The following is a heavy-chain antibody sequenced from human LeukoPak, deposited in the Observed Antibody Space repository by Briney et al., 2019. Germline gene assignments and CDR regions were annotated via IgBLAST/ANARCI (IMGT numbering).Heavy chain of an antibody. V-gene: IGHV3-30*02. Sequence: GGSLRLSCAASGFTFSSYGMHWVRQAPGKGLEWVAFIRYDGSNKYYADSVKGRFTISRDNSKNTLYLQMNSLRAEDTAVYYCAKSKGVIYYYYYYMDVWGKGTTVTVSS. J-gene: IGHJ6*03. CDR3: AKSKGVIYYYYYYMDV. CDR1: GFTFSSYG. CDR2: IRYDGSNK. D-gene: IGHD3-10*01.